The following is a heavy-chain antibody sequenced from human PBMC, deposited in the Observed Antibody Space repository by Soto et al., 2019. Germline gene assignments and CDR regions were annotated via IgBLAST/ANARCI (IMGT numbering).Heavy chain of an antibody. V-gene: IGHV3-23*01. CDR3: ARGLRWFDAFDI. CDR2: ISGSGDST. D-gene: IGHD4-17*01. Sequence: PGGSLRLSCAASGFTFSSYAMSWVRQAPGKGLEWVSGISGSGDSTYNADSLKGRFSISRDNSKTTLFLEMNTLRAEDTAVYYCARGLRWFDAFDIWGQGTMVTVSS. CDR1: GFTFSSYA. J-gene: IGHJ3*02.